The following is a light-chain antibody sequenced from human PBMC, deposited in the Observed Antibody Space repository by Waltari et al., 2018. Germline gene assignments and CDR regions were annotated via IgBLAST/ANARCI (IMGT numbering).Light chain of an antibody. Sequence: QSVLTQPRSVSRAPGQGVTISCTGSSFNIGAGYDVHWYLQLPGTAPKLLIYGNTNRPSGVPDRFSGSKSGTSASLAITGLQADDEADYYCQSYDSSLSGWVFGGGTKLTVL. CDR1: SFNIGAGYD. CDR2: GNT. J-gene: IGLJ3*02. CDR3: QSYDSSLSGWV. V-gene: IGLV1-40*01.